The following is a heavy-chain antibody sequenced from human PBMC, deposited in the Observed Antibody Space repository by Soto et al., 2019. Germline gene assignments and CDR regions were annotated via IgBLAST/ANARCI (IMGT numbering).Heavy chain of an antibody. D-gene: IGHD3-3*01. Sequence: ESVGGLVKPGGSLRLSCAASGFTFSSYSMNWVRQAPGKGLEWVSSISSSSSYIYYADSVKGRFTISRDNAKNSLYLQMNSLRAEDTAVYYCARDQYDFWSGSYYYYGMHVWGQGTTVTVSS. CDR2: ISSSSSYI. J-gene: IGHJ6*02. CDR3: ARDQYDFWSGSYYYYGMHV. V-gene: IGHV3-21*01. CDR1: GFTFSSYS.